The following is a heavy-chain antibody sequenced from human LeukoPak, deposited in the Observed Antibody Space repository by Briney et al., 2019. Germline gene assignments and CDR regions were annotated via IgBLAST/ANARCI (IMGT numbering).Heavy chain of an antibody. CDR3: ARTNQISETAFDI. J-gene: IGHJ3*02. CDR1: SGSINNYY. CDR2: ILSSGST. D-gene: IGHD1-14*01. V-gene: IGHV4-59*01. Sequence: SETLSLTCTVSSGSINNYYWSWIRQTPGKGLEWVGYILSSGSTNYNPSVKSRVTISVDTSKNQFSLKLSSVTAADTAVYYWARTNQISETAFDIWGQGTMVIVSS.